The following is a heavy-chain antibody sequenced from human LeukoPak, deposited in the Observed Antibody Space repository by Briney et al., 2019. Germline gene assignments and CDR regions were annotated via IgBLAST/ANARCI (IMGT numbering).Heavy chain of an antibody. Sequence: AGGSLRLSCAASGFTFSSYWMSWVRQAPGKGLEWVANIKQDGSEKYYVDSVKGRFTISRDNAKNSLYLQMNSLRAEDTAVYYCARVVGMSGAYYYYYMDVWGKGTTVTVSS. J-gene: IGHJ6*03. CDR2: IKQDGSEK. D-gene: IGHD1-14*01. CDR1: GFTFSSYW. V-gene: IGHV3-7*01. CDR3: ARVVGMSGAYYYYYMDV.